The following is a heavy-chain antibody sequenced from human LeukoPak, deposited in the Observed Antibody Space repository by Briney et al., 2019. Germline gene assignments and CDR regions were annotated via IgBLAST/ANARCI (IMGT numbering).Heavy chain of an antibody. V-gene: IGHV1-8*01. CDR1: GYTFTSYD. CDR2: MNHNSGNT. J-gene: IGHJ4*02. D-gene: IGHD3-10*01. CDR3: ARSPYYYGSGSYPD. Sequence: ASVKVSCKASGYTFTSYDINWVRQATGQGLEWMGWMNHNSGNTGYAQKFQGRVTMTRNTSISTAYMELSSLRSEDTAVYYCARSPYYYGSGSYPDWGQGTLVTVSS.